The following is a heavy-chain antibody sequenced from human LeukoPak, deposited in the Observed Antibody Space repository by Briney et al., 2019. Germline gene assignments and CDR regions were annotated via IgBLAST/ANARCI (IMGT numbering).Heavy chain of an antibody. CDR2: ISGSGNTI. J-gene: IGHJ4*02. D-gene: IGHD1-14*01. CDR3: ARERPGGY. CDR1: GFTFSSYE. V-gene: IGHV3-48*03. Sequence: GGSLRLSCAASGFTFSSYEMNWFRQAPGKGLQWVSYISGSGNTIYYADSVKGRFTISRDNAKDSLYLQMNSVRVEDTAVYYCARERPGGYWGQGTLVTVCS.